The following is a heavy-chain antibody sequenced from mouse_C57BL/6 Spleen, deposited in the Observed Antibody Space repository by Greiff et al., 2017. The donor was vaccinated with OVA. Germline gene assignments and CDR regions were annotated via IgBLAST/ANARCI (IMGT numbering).Heavy chain of an antibody. V-gene: IGHV10-1*01. D-gene: IGHD1-1*01. CDR1: GFSFNTYA. J-gene: IGHJ4*01. CDR3: NYDYAMDY. Sequence: EAGGGLVQPKGSLKLSCAASGFSFNTYAMNWVRQAPGKGLEWVARIRSKSNNYATYYADSVKDRFTISRDDSESMLYLQMNNLKTEDTSMYYCNYDYAMDYWGQGTSVTVSS. CDR2: IRSKSNNYAT.